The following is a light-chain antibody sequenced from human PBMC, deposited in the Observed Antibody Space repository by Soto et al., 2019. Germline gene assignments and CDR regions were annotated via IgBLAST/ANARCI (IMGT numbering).Light chain of an antibody. CDR3: QTWGTGIRV. Sequence: QLVLTQSPSASASLGASVTLTCTLSSWHRNYAIAWHQQQPEKGPRYLMKVNIDGSHNKGDGIPDRFSGSSSGAERYLTISSLQSEDEADYYCQTWGTGIRVFGGGTKLTVL. J-gene: IGLJ2*01. CDR2: VNIDGSH. CDR1: SWHRNYA. V-gene: IGLV4-69*01.